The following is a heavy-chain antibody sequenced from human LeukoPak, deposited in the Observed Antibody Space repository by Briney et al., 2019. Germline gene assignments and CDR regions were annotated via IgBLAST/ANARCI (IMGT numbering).Heavy chain of an antibody. CDR2: IDRGGNT. V-gene: IGHV3-23*01. J-gene: IGHJ4*02. CDR3: ARDSCSLTMCFGYFDH. D-gene: IGHD2-2*01. CDR1: GFTFSSYA. Sequence: GGSLRLSCAASGFTFSSYAMSWVRQAPGKGLEWVSLIDRGGNTYYADSVKGRFTISRDTSKNALYLQMNSLRAEDTAVYYCARDSCSLTMCFGYFDHWGQGSLVTVSS.